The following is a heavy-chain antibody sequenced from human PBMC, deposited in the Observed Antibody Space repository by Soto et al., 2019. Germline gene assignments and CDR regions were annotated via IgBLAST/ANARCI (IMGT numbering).Heavy chain of an antibody. Sequence: SGGSLRLSCAASGFTFSSYSMNWVRQAPGKGLEWVSYISSSSSTIYYADSVKGRFTISRDNAKNSLYLQMNSLRDEDTAVYYCARSGIYDFWSGYYEYGMDVWGQGTTVTVS. CDR3: ARSGIYDFWSGYYEYGMDV. D-gene: IGHD3-3*01. CDR2: ISSSSSTI. CDR1: GFTFSSYS. J-gene: IGHJ6*02. V-gene: IGHV3-48*02.